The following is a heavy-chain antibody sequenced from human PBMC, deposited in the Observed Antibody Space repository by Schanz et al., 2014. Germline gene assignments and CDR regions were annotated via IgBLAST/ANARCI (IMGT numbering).Heavy chain of an antibody. CDR1: GFHFSSYS. CDR3: ARVRTIYGSGAMGY. V-gene: IGHV3-21*01. CDR2: ISGSGGDT. Sequence: EVQLVESGGGLVKPGGSLRLSCTTSGFHFSSYSMNWVRQAPGKGLEWVSAISGSGGDTYYADSVKGRFTISRDNSKTTLYLQMNSLRAEDTAVYYCARVRTIYGSGAMGYWGQGTLVTVSS. J-gene: IGHJ4*02. D-gene: IGHD3-10*01.